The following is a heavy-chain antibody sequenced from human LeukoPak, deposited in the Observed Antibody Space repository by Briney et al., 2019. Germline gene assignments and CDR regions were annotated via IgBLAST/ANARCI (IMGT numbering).Heavy chain of an antibody. V-gene: IGHV1-69*13. CDR1: GGTSSSYA. Sequence: SVKVSCTASGGTSSSYAISWVRQAPGQGLEWMGGIIPIFGTANYAQKFQGRVTITADESTSTAYMELSSLRSEDTAVYYCARDVDTAMVTEPDAFDIWGQGTMVTVSS. CDR2: IIPIFGTA. J-gene: IGHJ3*02. CDR3: ARDVDTAMVTEPDAFDI. D-gene: IGHD5-18*01.